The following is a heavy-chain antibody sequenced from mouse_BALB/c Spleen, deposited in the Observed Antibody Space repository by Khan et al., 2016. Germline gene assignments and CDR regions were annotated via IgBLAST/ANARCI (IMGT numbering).Heavy chain of an antibody. CDR3: AERGPIYYCGSTYGY. CDR2: IDPANGNT. D-gene: IGHD1-1*01. Sequence: VQLQQSGAELVKPGASVKLSCTASGFNIKDTFMHWVKQRPEQGLEWIGRIDPANGNTRYDPKFQGKATITADTSSNTAYLQLSSLTSEDTAVYYCAERGPIYYCGSTYGYWGQGTTLTVSS. CDR1: GFNIKDTF. V-gene: IGHV14-3*02. J-gene: IGHJ2*01.